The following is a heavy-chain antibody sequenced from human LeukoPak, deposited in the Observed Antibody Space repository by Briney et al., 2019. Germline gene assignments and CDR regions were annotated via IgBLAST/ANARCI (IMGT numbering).Heavy chain of an antibody. V-gene: IGHV3-13*01. D-gene: IGHD6-13*01. Sequence: PGGSLRLSCAASGFPLNSYDMHWVRQATGKGLEWVSGIGTAGDIYYPGSVKGRFTLSRENAKNSFYLQVNSLRAGYTAVYYCARAGYSSTWYSRYFDLWGRGTLVTVSS. CDR3: ARAGYSSTWYSRYFDL. J-gene: IGHJ2*01. CDR2: IGTAGDI. CDR1: GFPLNSYD.